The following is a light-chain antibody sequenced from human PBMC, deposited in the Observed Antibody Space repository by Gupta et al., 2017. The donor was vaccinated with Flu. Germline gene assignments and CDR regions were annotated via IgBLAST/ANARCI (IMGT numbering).Light chain of an antibody. CDR2: QAC. CDR3: QQYSSYSGYS. V-gene: IGKV1-5*03. J-gene: IGKJ2*03. Sequence: DIQMTQSPSTLSASVGDRVTITCRASQSINAWLAWYQQKPGKAPKLLIYQACILESGVPSRFSGSGSGTEFTLTISCLQPDDFATYYCQQYSSYSGYSFGPGTKVEIK. CDR1: QSINAW.